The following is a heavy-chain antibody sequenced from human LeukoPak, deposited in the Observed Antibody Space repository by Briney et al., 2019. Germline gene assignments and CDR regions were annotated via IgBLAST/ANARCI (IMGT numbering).Heavy chain of an antibody. CDR1: GFTFSSYG. D-gene: IGHD1-26*01. Sequence: PGGSLRLSCAASGFTFSSYGMHWVRQAPGKGLEWVAVISYDGSRTYCADSVKGRFTISRDNSKNMLYLQMNSLRAEDTAVYYCARDKGVGGTVGAIDYWGQGTLVTVSS. J-gene: IGHJ4*02. CDR2: ISYDGSRT. CDR3: ARDKGVGGTVGAIDY. V-gene: IGHV3-30*03.